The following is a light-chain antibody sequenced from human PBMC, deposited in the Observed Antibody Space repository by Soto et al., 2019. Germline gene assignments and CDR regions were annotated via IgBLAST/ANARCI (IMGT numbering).Light chain of an antibody. CDR3: QQYKVYPYT. V-gene: IGKV1-5*01. CDR1: QSLTGR. CDR2: DVS. J-gene: IGKJ2*01. Sequence: DIQMTQSPSTLSASIGDRVTLTCRASQSLTGRLAWYQQKPGRPPKLLFYDVSILVSGVPSRFSGSESGTDFTLTISSLRPDDFETFYCQQYKVYPYTFGQGTRLDI.